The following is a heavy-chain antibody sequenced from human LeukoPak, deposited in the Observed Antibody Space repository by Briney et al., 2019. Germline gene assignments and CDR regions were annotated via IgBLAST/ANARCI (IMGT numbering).Heavy chain of an antibody. Sequence: PGGSLRLSCAASGFTFSSHGMHWVRQAPDKGLEWVAVIWYDGSNKYYADSVKGRFIISRDNSKNTLYLQMNSLSPEDTAVYYCARVRYCSGGSCYVVLDYWGQGTLVTVSS. V-gene: IGHV3-33*01. CDR1: GFTFSSHG. D-gene: IGHD2-15*01. J-gene: IGHJ4*02. CDR2: IWYDGSNK. CDR3: ARVRYCSGGSCYVVLDY.